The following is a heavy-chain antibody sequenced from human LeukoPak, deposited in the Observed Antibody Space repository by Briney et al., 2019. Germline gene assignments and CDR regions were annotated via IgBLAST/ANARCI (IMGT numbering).Heavy chain of an antibody. D-gene: IGHD3-10*01. V-gene: IGHV4-59*01. J-gene: IGHJ6*02. CDR3: ARDMVVRGVRYGMDV. Sequence: SETLSLTCTVSGGSISSYYWSWLRQPPGKGLEWIGYIYYSGSTNYNPSLKSRVTISVDTSKNQFSLKLSSVTAADTAVYYCARDMVVRGVRYGMDVWGQGTTVTVSS. CDR2: IYYSGST. CDR1: GGSISSYY.